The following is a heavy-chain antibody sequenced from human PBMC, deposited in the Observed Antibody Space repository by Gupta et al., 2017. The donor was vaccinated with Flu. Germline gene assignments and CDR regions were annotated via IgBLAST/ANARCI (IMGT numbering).Heavy chain of an antibody. CDR2: ISSMSDTI. Sequence: EVQLVESGGGSVQPGGSRRLSCAASGFTFLRYAMHWVRPTPGWGLEWVAYISSMSDTIYYAASVKGRFTVSRDNAKNSLFLQMNSLRAEDTAEYYCSRDFYDGSGYPSYWGQGTLVTVSS. D-gene: IGHD3-22*01. V-gene: IGHV3-48*03. J-gene: IGHJ4*02. CDR1: GFTFLRYA. CDR3: SRDFYDGSGYPSY.